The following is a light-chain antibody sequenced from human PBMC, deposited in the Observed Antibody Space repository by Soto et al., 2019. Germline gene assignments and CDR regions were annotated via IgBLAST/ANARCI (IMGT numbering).Light chain of an antibody. CDR1: QSISSW. Sequence: DIQMTQSPSTLSASVGDRVTITCRASQSISSWLSWYQQEPGKPPKLLIYKASSLESGVPSRFSGSGSGTEFTLTISSLQPDDFATYYCQQYNSYPWTFGQGTKVDI. CDR2: KAS. V-gene: IGKV1-5*03. CDR3: QQYNSYPWT. J-gene: IGKJ1*01.